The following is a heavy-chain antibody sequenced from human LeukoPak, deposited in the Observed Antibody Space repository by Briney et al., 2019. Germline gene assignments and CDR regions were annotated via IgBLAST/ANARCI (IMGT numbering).Heavy chain of an antibody. CDR1: SGSISTYY. CDR3: ARLNYDFWSGYYMDLKYNWFDP. CDR2: IYFTGST. D-gene: IGHD3-3*01. V-gene: IGHV4-59*08. J-gene: IGHJ5*02. Sequence: SETLSLTCTVSSGSISTYYWNWIRQTPGKGLEWLGNIYFTGSTKYNPSLKSRVTISLDTSKNQFSLKLSSVTAADTAVYYCARLNYDFWSGYYMDLKYNWFDPWGQGTLVTVSS.